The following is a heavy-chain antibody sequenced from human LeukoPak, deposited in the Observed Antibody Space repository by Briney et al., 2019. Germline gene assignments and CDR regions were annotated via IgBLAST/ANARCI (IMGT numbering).Heavy chain of an antibody. Sequence: GASVKVSCKVSGYTLTELSMHWVRQAPGKGLEWMGGFDPEDGETIYAQKFQGRATMTEDTSTDTAHMELSSLRSEDTAVYYCATGRWFDPWGQGTLVAVSS. CDR1: GYTLTELS. CDR3: ATGRWFDP. V-gene: IGHV1-24*01. CDR2: FDPEDGET. J-gene: IGHJ5*02.